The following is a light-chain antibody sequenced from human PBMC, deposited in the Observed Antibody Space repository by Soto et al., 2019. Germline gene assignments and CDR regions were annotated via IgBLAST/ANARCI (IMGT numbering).Light chain of an antibody. CDR1: SSDVGGYKY. Sequence: QSALTQPRSVSGSPGQSVTISCTGTSSDVGGYKYVSWYQQHPGKAPKLMIYDVNKWPSGVPDRFSGSKSGNTASLTISGLQAEDEADYYCCSYAGSYTWVFGTGTKLTVL. J-gene: IGLJ1*01. CDR3: CSYAGSYTWV. CDR2: DVN. V-gene: IGLV2-11*01.